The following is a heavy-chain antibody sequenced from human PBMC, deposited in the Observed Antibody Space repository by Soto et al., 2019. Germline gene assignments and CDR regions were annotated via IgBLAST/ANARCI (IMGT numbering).Heavy chain of an antibody. Sequence: GSLRLSCAASGFTFSNYGMHWVRQAPGKGLEWVAVISYDGSNKYYADSVKGRFTISRDNSKNTLYLQMNSLRIEDTAVYYCARGTSYSSGWISSIFDYWGQGTLVTVSS. J-gene: IGHJ4*02. CDR2: ISYDGSNK. CDR3: ARGTSYSSGWISSIFDY. V-gene: IGHV3-30*03. D-gene: IGHD6-19*01. CDR1: GFTFSNYG.